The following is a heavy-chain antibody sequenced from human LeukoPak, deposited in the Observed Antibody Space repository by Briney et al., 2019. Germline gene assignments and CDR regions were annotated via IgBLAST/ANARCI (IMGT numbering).Heavy chain of an antibody. CDR2: IYYSGST. Sequence: PSETLSLTCTVSGGPINSYYWSWIRQPPGKGLEWIGYIYYSGSTNYNPSLKSRVTISVDTSKNQFSLKLTSVTAADTAVYYCARTGLGYFDYWGQGTLVTVSS. V-gene: IGHV4-59*01. CDR3: ARTGLGYFDY. J-gene: IGHJ4*02. CDR1: GGPINSYY. D-gene: IGHD3-9*01.